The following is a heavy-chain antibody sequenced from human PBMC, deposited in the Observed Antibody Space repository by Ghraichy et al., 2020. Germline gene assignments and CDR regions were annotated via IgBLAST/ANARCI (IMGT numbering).Heavy chain of an antibody. Sequence: SLRLSCTASGLTFSNYAMSWVRQAPGKGLEWVSVISGSGGRTYYADSVKGRFTISRDNYQNTLYLQMNSLRAEDTAVYYCAKNEKGFHHFYYYGMDVWGQGTTVTVSS. CDR2: ISGSGGRT. V-gene: IGHV3-23*01. CDR1: GLTFSNYA. CDR3: AKNEKGFHHFYYYGMDV. J-gene: IGHJ6*02.